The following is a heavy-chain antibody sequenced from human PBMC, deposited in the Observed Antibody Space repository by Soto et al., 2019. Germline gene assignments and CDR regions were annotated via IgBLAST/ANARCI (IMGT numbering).Heavy chain of an antibody. J-gene: IGHJ6*02. CDR2: IKQDGSEK. CDR3: ARGLDFWSGYRSYYYGMDV. Sequence: EVQLVESGGGLVQPGGSLRLSCAASGFTFSSYWMSWVRQAPGKGLEWVANIKQDGSEKYYVDSVKGRFTISRDNAKNSLYLQMNSLRAEDTAVYYCARGLDFWSGYRSYYYGMDVWGQGTTVTVSS. CDR1: GFTFSSYW. D-gene: IGHD3-3*01. V-gene: IGHV3-7*03.